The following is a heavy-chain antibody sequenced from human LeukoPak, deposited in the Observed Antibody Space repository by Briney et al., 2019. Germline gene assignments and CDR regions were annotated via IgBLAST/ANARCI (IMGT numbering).Heavy chain of an antibody. J-gene: IGHJ5*02. CDR3: ARDPWAGTRYTSQNWFDP. V-gene: IGHV1-69*13. D-gene: IGHD1-7*01. CDR2: IIPIFGTT. CDR1: GGTFSSYA. Sequence: SVKVSCRASGGTFSSYAISWVRQAPGQGLEWMGGIIPIFGTTNYAQKFQGRVTITADESTSTAYMELSSLRSEDTAVYYCARDPWAGTRYTSQNWFDPWGQGTLVTVSS.